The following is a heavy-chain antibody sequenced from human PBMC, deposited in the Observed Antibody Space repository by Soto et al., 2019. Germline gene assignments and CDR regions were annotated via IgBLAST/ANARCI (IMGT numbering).Heavy chain of an antibody. J-gene: IGHJ6*02. D-gene: IGHD3-16*01. Sequence: QMQLVQSGAEVKEPGSSVKVSCKASGGTFDSFAISWVRQAPGQGPEWLGGIVPVFQTTNYAQRFQDRVTITADGSTGTAYMELRNVRSEDSAIYYCASRIGVAPFVPLHYYCAMDVWGQGTTVTVS. CDR2: IVPVFQTT. CDR1: GGTFDSFA. V-gene: IGHV1-69*01. CDR3: ASRIGVAPFVPLHYYCAMDV.